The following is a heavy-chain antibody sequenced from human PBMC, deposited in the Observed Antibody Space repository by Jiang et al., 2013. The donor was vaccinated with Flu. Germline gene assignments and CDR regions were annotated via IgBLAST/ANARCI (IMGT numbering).Heavy chain of an antibody. V-gene: IGHV1-46*03. D-gene: IGHD3-10*01. CDR1: GYTFTSYY. CDR3: ARCPTSGERPLSFDY. J-gene: IGHJ4*02. Sequence: VQLVESGAEVKKPGASVKVSCKASGYTFTSYYMHWVRQAPGQGLEWMGIINPSGGSTSYAQKFQGRVTMTRDTSTSTVYMELSSLRSEDTAVYYCARCPTSGERPLSFDYWGQGTLVTVSS. CDR2: INPSGGST.